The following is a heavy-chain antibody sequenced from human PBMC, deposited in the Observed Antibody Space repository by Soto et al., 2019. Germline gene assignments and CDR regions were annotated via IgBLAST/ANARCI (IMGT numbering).Heavy chain of an antibody. D-gene: IGHD2-21*01. CDR1: GFTFSAYY. CDR2: ISGGSGDT. V-gene: IGHV3-11*06. Sequence: GGSLRLSCAASGFTFSAYYMRWIRQAPGKGLEWVSYISGGSGDTNYADSVKGRATISRDNAKNSLYLQMSSLRVEDTAMYYCARGDRIADNWGQGTLVTVSS. CDR3: ARGDRIADN. J-gene: IGHJ4*02.